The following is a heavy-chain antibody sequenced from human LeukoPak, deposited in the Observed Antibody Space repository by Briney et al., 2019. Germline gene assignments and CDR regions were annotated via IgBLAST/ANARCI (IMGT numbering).Heavy chain of an antibody. J-gene: IGHJ3*02. CDR3: ARESYNYYGSGSYYSAFDI. CDR2: INTDTGNP. V-gene: IGHV7-4-1*02. CDR1: GYSFASYA. D-gene: IGHD3-10*01. Sequence: ASVKVSCKASGYSFASYAMIWVRQAPGQGLEWMGWINTDTGNPTYAQGFTGRFVFSLDTSVSTAYLQISSLKAEDTAVYYCARESYNYYGSGSYYSAFDIWGQGTMVTVSS.